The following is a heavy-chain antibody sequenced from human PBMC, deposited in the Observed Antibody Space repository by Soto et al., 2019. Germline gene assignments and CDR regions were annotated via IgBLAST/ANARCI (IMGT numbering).Heavy chain of an antibody. CDR1: GFSLSTSGMR. D-gene: IGHD1-1*01. J-gene: IGHJ4*02. CDR3: ARIPTTRTYFDY. CDR2: IDWDDDK. Sequence: SGPTLVNPTQTLTLTCTFSGFSLSTSGMRVSWIRQPPGKALEWLARIDWDDDKFYSTSLKTRLTISKDTSKDQVVLTMTNMDPVETATYYCARIPTTRTYFDYWGQGTLVTVSS. V-gene: IGHV2-70*04.